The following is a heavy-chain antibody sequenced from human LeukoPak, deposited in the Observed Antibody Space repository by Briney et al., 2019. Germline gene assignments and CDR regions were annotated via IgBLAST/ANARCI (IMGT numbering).Heavy chain of an antibody. J-gene: IGHJ4*02. CDR2: ISGSGGST. D-gene: IGHD4-23*01. V-gene: IGHV3-23*01. CDR1: GFTFSSYA. CDR3: AKSDYGGNSDYFDY. Sequence: PGGSLRLSCAASGFTFSSYAMSWARQAPGKGLEGVSAISGSGGSTYYADSVKGRFTISRDNSKNTLYLQMNSLRAEDTAVYYCAKSDYGGNSDYFDYWGQGTLVTVSS.